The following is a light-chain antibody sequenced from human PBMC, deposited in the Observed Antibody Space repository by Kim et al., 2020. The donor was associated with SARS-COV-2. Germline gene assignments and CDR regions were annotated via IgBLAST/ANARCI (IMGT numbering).Light chain of an antibody. CDR2: EVS. V-gene: IGLV2-8*01. CDR3: SSYAGSNNWV. J-gene: IGLJ2*01. Sequence: GQSVTISCTGTRSDVGGYNYVSWYQQHPGKVPKLMIYEVSKRPSGVPDRFSGSKSANTASLTVSGLQAEDEADYYCSSYAGSNNWVFGGGTQLTVL. CDR1: RSDVGGYNY.